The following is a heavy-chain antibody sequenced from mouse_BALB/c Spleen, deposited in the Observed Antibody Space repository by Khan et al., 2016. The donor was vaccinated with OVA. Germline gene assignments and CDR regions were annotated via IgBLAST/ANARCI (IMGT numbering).Heavy chain of an antibody. CDR3: ATHLYYAMDY. J-gene: IGHJ4*01. CDR2: IYPGNVNT. Sequence: QVQLQQSGPELVKPGASVRISCKASAYTFTSYYIHWVKQRPGQGLEWIGWIYPGNVNTKYNEKFKGKATLTADKSSSTAYMQLSSLTSEDSAVYFCATHLYYAMDYWGQGTSVTVSS. V-gene: IGHV1S56*01. CDR1: AYTFTSYY.